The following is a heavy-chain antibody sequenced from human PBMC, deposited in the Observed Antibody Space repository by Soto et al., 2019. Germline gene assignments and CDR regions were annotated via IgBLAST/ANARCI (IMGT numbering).Heavy chain of an antibody. CDR2: IYYSGST. Sequence: ASETLSLTCTVSGGSISSYYWSWIRQPPGKGLEWIGYIYYSGSTNYNPSLKSRVTISVDTSKNQFSLKLSSVTAADTAVYYCARTRVGYCSSTSCWYGMDVWGQGTTVTVSS. J-gene: IGHJ6*02. CDR3: ARTRVGYCSSTSCWYGMDV. CDR1: GGSISSYY. V-gene: IGHV4-59*01. D-gene: IGHD2-2*01.